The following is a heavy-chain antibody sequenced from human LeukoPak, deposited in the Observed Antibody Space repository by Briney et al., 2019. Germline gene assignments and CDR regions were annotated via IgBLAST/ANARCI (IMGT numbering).Heavy chain of an antibody. V-gene: IGHV3-48*04. CDR2: ISSSGSTI. CDR3: ARDLDPFDP. J-gene: IGHJ5*02. Sequence: GGSLRLSCAASGFTFSSYAMSWVRQAPGKGLEWVSYISSSGSTIYYADSVEGRFTISRDNAKNSLYLQMNSLRAEDTAVYYCARDLDPFDPWGQGTLVTVSS. CDR1: GFTFSSYA.